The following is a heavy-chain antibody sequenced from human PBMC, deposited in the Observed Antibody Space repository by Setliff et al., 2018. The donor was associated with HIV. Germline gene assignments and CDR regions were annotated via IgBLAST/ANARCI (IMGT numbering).Heavy chain of an antibody. CDR3: ARARYGTSFDP. J-gene: IGHJ5*02. Sequence: PSETLSLTCTVSGGSISSYYWSWIRQPPGKGLEWIGYIYYSGSTNYNPSLKSRVTMSLDTSKNQFSLKPNSVTAADTAVYFCARARYGTSFDPWGQGTLVTVSS. V-gene: IGHV4-59*01. CDR1: GGSISSYY. CDR2: IYYSGST. D-gene: IGHD3-9*01.